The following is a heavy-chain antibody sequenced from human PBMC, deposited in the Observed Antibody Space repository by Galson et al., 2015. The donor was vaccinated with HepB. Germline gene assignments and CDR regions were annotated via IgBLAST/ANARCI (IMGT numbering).Heavy chain of an antibody. Sequence: QSGAEVKKPGESLKISCKGSGYIFTNYWIGWVRQMPGKGLEWMGIIYSGDSDTTYTPSFQGQVTISADKSISSAYMELSRLRSDDTAVYCCARDGDYGGGSWGQGTLVIVSS. CDR2: IYSGDSDT. CDR3: ARDGDYGGGS. D-gene: IGHD4-23*01. CDR1: GYIFTNYW. V-gene: IGHV5-51*01. J-gene: IGHJ5*02.